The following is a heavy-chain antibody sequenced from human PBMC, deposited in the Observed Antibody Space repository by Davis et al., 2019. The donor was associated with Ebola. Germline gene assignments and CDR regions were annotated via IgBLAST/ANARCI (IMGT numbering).Heavy chain of an antibody. J-gene: IGHJ3*02. Sequence: GGSLRLSCAASGFTFSSYGMHWVRQAPGKGLEWVAVISYDGSNKYYADSVKGRFTISRDNSKNTLYLQMNSLRAEDTAVYYCAKDHTTYYYDSSGYHTTHAFDIWGQGTMVTVSS. CDR1: GFTFSSYG. D-gene: IGHD3-22*01. V-gene: IGHV3-30*18. CDR3: AKDHTTYYYDSSGYHTTHAFDI. CDR2: ISYDGSNK.